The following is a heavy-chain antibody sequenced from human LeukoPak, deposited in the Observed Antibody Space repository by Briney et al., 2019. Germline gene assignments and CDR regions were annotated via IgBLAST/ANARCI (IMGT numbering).Heavy chain of an antibody. J-gene: IGHJ6*03. V-gene: IGHV1-69*06. CDR3: ARTGAYDLVYYYYMDV. CDR1: GGTFSSYT. Sequence: GASVKVSCKASGGTFSSYTISWVRQAPGQGLEWMGGIIPIFGPASYAQKFQGRVTITADKSTSTAYMELSSLSSEDTAVYYCARTGAYDLVYYYYMDVWGKGTTVTISS. CDR2: IIPIFGPA. D-gene: IGHD5-12*01.